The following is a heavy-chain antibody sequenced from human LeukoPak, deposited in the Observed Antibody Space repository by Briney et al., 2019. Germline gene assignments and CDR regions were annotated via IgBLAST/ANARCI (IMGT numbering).Heavy chain of an antibody. D-gene: IGHD5-12*01. CDR2: IIPIFGTA. CDR3: ARTWIHKNWFDP. J-gene: IGHJ5*02. Sequence: RQAPXXGLEXMGGIIPIFGTANYAQKFQGRVTITADESTSTAYMELSSLRSEDTAVYYCARTWIHKNWFDPWGQGTLVTVSS. V-gene: IGHV1-69*01.